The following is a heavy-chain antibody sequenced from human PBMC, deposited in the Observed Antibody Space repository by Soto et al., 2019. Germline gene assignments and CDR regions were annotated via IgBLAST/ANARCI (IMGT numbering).Heavy chain of an antibody. CDR2: IDPGDSYT. J-gene: IGHJ4*02. Sequence: PGESLKISCKGSGYSFTSYWISWVRQMPGKGLEWMGRIDPGDSYTNYSPSFQGHVTISADKSISTAYLQWSSLKASDTAMYYCARRTATVTTHWGQGTLVTVSS. V-gene: IGHV5-10-1*01. CDR3: ARRTATVTTH. D-gene: IGHD4-17*01. CDR1: GYSFTSYW.